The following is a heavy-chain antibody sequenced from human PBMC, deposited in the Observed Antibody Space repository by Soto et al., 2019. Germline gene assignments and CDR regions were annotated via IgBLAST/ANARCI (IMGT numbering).Heavy chain of an antibody. J-gene: IGHJ3*02. Sequence: QVQLQESGPGLVKPSETLSLTCTVSGASISSSYLSWIRQPAGKGLEWIGRIYTSGSTNYNPSLKSRLTMSGDTSRNQFSLKLTSVTAADTAFYYCVRDKGGSYADAFDIWGQGTMVTVSS. CDR2: IYTSGST. V-gene: IGHV4-4*07. D-gene: IGHD1-26*01. CDR1: GASISSSY. CDR3: VRDKGGSYADAFDI.